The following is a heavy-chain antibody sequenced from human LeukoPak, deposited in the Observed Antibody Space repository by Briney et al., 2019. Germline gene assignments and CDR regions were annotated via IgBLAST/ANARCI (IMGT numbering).Heavy chain of an antibody. J-gene: IGHJ6*03. CDR1: GGSFSGYY. Sequence: SETLSLTCAVYGGSFSGYYWSWIRQPPGKGLEWIGEINHSGSTNYNPSLKRRVTISVDTSKNQFSLKLSSVTAADTAVYYCARGGAVSSSWYRRTYYHYYMDVWGKGTTVTVSS. CDR3: ARGGAVSSSWYRRTYYHYYMDV. V-gene: IGHV4-34*01. D-gene: IGHD6-13*01. CDR2: INHSGST.